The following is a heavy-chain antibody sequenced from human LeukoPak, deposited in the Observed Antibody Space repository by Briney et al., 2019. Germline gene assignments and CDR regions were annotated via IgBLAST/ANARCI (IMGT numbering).Heavy chain of an antibody. V-gene: IGHV3-9*01. CDR3: AKDIGATDCTPEAFDI. CDR1: GFTFDDCA. Sequence: PGRSLRLSCAASGFTFDDCAMHWVRQAPGKGLEWVPGISWNSGSIGYADSVKGRFTISRDNAKNSLYLQMNSLRAEDTALYYCAKDIGATDCTPEAFDIWGQGTMVTVSS. CDR2: ISWNSGSI. D-gene: IGHD2-21*02. J-gene: IGHJ3*02.